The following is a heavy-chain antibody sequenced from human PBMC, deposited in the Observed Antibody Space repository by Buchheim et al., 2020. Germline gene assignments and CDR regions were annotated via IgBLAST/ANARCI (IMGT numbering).Heavy chain of an antibody. J-gene: IGHJ4*02. CDR2: ISDTGST. CDR1: GGSIENYY. CDR3: ARGGRWELPTFH. Sequence: QVQLQESGPGLVKPSETLSLTCTVSGGSIENYYWSWIRQPPGKGLEWIAYISDTGSTSYNPSLTSRISIFINTSKNQFSLALTSVTAADTAVYYCARGGRWELPTFHWGQGTL. V-gene: IGHV4-59*01. D-gene: IGHD4-23*01.